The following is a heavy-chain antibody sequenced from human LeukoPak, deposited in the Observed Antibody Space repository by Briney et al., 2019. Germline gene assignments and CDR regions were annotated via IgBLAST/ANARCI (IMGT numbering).Heavy chain of an antibody. CDR2: ISSSGSTI. Sequence: GGSLRLSCAASGFTFSDYYMSWIRQAPGKGLEWVSYISSSGSTIYYADSVKGRFTISRDNAKNSLYLQMNSLRAEDTAVYYCARVPSYYGSGSRNFDYWGQGTLVTVSS. J-gene: IGHJ4*02. V-gene: IGHV3-11*04. D-gene: IGHD3-10*01. CDR1: GFTFSDYY. CDR3: ARVPSYYGSGSRNFDY.